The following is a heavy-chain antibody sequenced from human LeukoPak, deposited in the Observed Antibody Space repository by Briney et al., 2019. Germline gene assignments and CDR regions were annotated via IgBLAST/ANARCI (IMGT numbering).Heavy chain of an antibody. Sequence: PSETLSLTCTVSGGSISSSSYYWGWIRQPPGKGLEWIGEVSHSGRTAYHPSLKSRVTISIDTSRNQFSLRLNSVTAADTSVYYCARGVIQPGPYFDYWGQGTLVTVSS. CDR1: GGSISSSSYY. CDR3: ARGVIQPGPYFDY. CDR2: VSHSGRT. J-gene: IGHJ4*02. D-gene: IGHD3-16*02. V-gene: IGHV4-39*07.